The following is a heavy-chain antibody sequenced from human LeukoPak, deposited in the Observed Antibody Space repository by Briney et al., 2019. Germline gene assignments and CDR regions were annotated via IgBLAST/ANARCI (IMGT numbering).Heavy chain of an antibody. CDR3: ARRQFYYGMGV. D-gene: IGHD4-11*01. V-gene: IGHV4-59*01. CDR1: GGSISSYY. J-gene: IGHJ6*02. Sequence: SETLSLTCTASGGSISSYYWSWIRQPPGKGLEWIGYINYNGSTNYNHSLTSRVTISVDTSKAQFSLKLRCVTAADASLYYCARRQFYYGMGVWGPGTTVTVSS. CDR2: INYNGST.